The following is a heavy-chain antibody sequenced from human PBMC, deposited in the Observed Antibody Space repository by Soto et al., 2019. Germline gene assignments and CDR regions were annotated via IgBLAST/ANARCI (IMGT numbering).Heavy chain of an antibody. V-gene: IGHV4-30-2*02. CDR2: TYHSGNP. CDR1: GDTISTGGYS. J-gene: IGHJ6*02. D-gene: IGHD3-9*01. Sequence: PSETLSLTCGVSGDTISTGGYSWAWIRQPPGKALEWIGHTYHSGNPYYNPSLKSRVIISVDRSKNQFSLKVSSVTAADTAVYYCARSITHYDILTGYYTDPYYYGMDVWGQGTTVTVSS. CDR3: ARSITHYDILTGYYTDPYYYGMDV.